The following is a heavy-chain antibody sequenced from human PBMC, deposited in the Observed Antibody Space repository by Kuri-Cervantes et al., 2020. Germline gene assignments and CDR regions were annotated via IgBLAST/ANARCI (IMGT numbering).Heavy chain of an antibody. D-gene: IGHD2-2*02. Sequence: SGPTLVKPTQTLTLTCTFSGFSLSTSGVGVGWIRQPPGKALVWLALIYWDDDKRYSPSLKSRLTITKDTSKNQVVLTMTNMDPVDTATYYCAPRGKPSQEPVPRSTSCYKGYWGQGTLVTVSS. V-gene: IGHV2-5*02. CDR3: APRGKPSQEPVPRSTSCYKGY. CDR2: IYWDDDK. J-gene: IGHJ4*02. CDR1: GFSLSTSGVG.